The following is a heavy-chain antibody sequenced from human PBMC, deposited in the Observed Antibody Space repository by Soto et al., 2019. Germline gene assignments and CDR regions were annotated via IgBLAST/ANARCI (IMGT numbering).Heavy chain of an antibody. J-gene: IGHJ4*02. D-gene: IGHD6-6*01. CDR2: INHSGST. V-gene: IGHV4-34*01. CDR1: GGSFSGYY. Sequence: PSETLSLTCAVYGGSFSGYYWSWIRQPPGKGLEWIGEINHSGSTNYNPSLKSRVTISVDTSKNQFSLKLSSVTAADTAVYYCARDNMGYSSSSLDYWGQGTLVTVSS. CDR3: ARDNMGYSSSSLDY.